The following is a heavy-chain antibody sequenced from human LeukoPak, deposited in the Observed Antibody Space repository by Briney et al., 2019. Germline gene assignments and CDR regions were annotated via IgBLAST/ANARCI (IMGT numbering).Heavy chain of an antibody. CDR2: IDNSGSTI. D-gene: IGHD3-3*01. CDR3: ARDRGITIFGVVTDAFDI. J-gene: IGHJ3*02. CDR1: GFTFSNFE. Sequence: GGSLRLSCAASGFTFSNFEMNWVRQAPGKGLEWVSYIDNSGSTIFYADSVKGRFSISRDNAKNSLFLQMNSLRAEDTAVYYCARDRGITIFGVVTDAFDIWGQGTMVTVSS. V-gene: IGHV3-48*03.